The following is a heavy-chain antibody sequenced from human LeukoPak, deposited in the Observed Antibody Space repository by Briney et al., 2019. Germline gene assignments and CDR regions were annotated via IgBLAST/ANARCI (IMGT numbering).Heavy chain of an antibody. CDR1: DNSAYSTGFY. V-gene: IGHV4-39*07. D-gene: IGHD2-21*01. CDR2: FSHGGST. J-gene: IGHJ4*02. Sequence: PSETLSLTCTVYDNSAYSTGFYWGWILQPPGKGLEGIGSFSHGGSTFYNPSLKSRVTISGDTSEKQFSLRLSSETAADTAVYYCTTDRDLRWFYFWGRGTLVTVSS. CDR3: TTDRDLRWFYF.